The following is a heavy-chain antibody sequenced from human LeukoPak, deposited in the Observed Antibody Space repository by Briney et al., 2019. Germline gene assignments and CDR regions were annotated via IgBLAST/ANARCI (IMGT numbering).Heavy chain of an antibody. CDR1: GFTFSSYA. Sequence: PGGSLRLSCAASGFTFSSYAMSWVRQAPGKGLEWVSGISGRGDNTYYADSVKGRFTISRDNSENTLYLQMNSLRAEDTAVYYCAKEYSSGHWGQGTLVTVSS. V-gene: IGHV3-23*01. J-gene: IGHJ4*02. CDR3: AKEYSSGH. CDR2: ISGRGDNT. D-gene: IGHD6-19*01.